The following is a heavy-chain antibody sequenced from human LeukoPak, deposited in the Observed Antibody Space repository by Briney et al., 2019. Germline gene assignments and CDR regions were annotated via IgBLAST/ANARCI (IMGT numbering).Heavy chain of an antibody. Sequence: SGPTLVNPTQTLTLTCTFSGFSLTTSGVGVGWIRQPPGKALEWLAVIYWDNDKRYSPSLKSRLTITKDTSKNQVVLTLANMDPVDTATYYCAHSYGPFDYWGQGTLVTVSS. J-gene: IGHJ4*02. CDR3: AHSYGPFDY. CDR1: GFSLTTSGVG. CDR2: IYWDNDK. D-gene: IGHD3-10*01. V-gene: IGHV2-5*02.